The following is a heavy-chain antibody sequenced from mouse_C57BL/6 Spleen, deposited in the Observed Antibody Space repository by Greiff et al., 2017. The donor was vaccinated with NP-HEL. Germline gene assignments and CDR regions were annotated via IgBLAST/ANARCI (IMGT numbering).Heavy chain of an antibody. CDR2: IWSGGST. CDR3: ARKADYDGYFDV. D-gene: IGHD2-4*01. CDR1: GFSLTSYG. V-gene: IGHV2-2*01. J-gene: IGHJ1*03. Sequence: VQVVESGPGLVQPSQSLSITCTVSGFSLTSYGVHWVRQSPGKGLEWLGVIWSGGSTDYNAAFISRLSISKDNSKSQVFFKMNSLQADDTAIYYCARKADYDGYFDVGGTGTTVTVSS.